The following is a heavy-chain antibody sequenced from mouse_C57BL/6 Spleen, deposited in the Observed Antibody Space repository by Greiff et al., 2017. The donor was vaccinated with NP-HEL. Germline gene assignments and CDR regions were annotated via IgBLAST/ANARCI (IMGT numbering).Heavy chain of an antibody. CDR1: GFTFTSYW. J-gene: IGHJ2*01. Sequence: QVQLQQPGAELVKPGASVPLSCKASGFTFTSYWMPWVKQRPGQGLEWIGELDPSGSYTNYNHKFKGQATLTVDTSSSTAYMQISSLTSEDSAVYYCARADTTVGANLDYWGQGTTLTVSS. CDR2: LDPSGSYT. D-gene: IGHD1-1*01. CDR3: ARADTTVGANLDY. V-gene: IGHV1-50*01.